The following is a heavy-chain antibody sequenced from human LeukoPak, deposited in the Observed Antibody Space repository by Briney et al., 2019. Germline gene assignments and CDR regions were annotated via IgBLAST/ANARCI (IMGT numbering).Heavy chain of an antibody. D-gene: IGHD5-12*01. CDR2: ISYDGSNK. V-gene: IGHV3-30-3*01. J-gene: IGHJ4*02. CDR3: ARDSPLVATIQPIFDY. CDR1: GFTFSSYA. Sequence: SGGSLRLSCAASGFTFSSYAMHWVRQAPGKGLEWVAVISYDGSNKYYADSVKGRFTISRDNAKNSLYLQMNSLRAEDTAVYYCARDSPLVATIQPIFDYWGQGTLVTVSS.